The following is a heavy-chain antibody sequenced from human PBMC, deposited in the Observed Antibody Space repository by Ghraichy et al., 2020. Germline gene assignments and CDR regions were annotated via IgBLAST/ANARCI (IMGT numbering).Heavy chain of an antibody. CDR1: GFIFSVYT. V-gene: IGHV3-48*04. D-gene: IGHD2-15*01. CDR2: TSDSSATI. Sequence: LSLTCEASGFIFSVYTMNWVRQAPGKGLEWISYTSDSSATIYYAASVQGRFTISRDNAKNSLFLQMDNLRPEDTAVYYCARGDCSGGSCYLGNWGQGTLVTVSS. CDR3: ARGDCSGGSCYLGN. J-gene: IGHJ4*02.